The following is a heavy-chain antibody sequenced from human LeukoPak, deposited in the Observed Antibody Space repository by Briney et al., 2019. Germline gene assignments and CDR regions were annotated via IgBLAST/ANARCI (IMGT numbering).Heavy chain of an antibody. J-gene: IGHJ4*02. V-gene: IGHV3-7*04. CDR3: AGGDYPHLFDY. D-gene: IGHD4-17*01. CDR1: GFTFSSYW. Sequence: GGSLRLSCAASGFTFSSYWMSWVRQAPGKGLEWVANIKQDGSEKYYVDSVKGRFTISRDNPKNSLYLQMNSLRAEDTAVYYCAGGDYPHLFDYWGQGTLVTVSS. CDR2: IKQDGSEK.